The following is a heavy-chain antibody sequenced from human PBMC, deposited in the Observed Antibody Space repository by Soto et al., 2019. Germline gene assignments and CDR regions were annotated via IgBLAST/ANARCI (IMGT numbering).Heavy chain of an antibody. V-gene: IGHV3-48*03. CDR2: ISSGSTA. CDR1: GFTFSRFE. Sequence: GGSLRLSCAASGFTFSRFELHWVRQAPGKGLEWISYISSGSTAYYASSVEGRFTISRDNANNSTYLQMDSLRAEDTALYYCTRAAWFPYLSFYWGQGALVTVSS. D-gene: IGHD3-10*01. J-gene: IGHJ4*02. CDR3: TRAAWFPYLSFY.